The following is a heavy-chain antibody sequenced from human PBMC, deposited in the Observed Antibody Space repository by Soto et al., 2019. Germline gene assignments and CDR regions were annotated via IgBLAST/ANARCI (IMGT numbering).Heavy chain of an antibody. V-gene: IGHV3-30*18. D-gene: IGHD5-18*01. CDR1: RFPFSTYG. CDR2: ISYDGSEK. J-gene: IGHJ3*02. CDR3: AKDRTYNYATDPFDI. Sequence: GGSLRLSCAASRFPFSTYGMHWVRQAPGKGLEWVAVISYDGSEKYYADSVKGRFTISRDNSKNTLSLQMDSLTTEDTAVYFCAKDRTYNYATDPFDIRGQGTMVTVSS.